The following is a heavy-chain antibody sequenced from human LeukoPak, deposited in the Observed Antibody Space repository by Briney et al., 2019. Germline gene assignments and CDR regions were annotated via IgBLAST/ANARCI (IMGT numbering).Heavy chain of an antibody. CDR1: GFTFSSCA. J-gene: IGHJ4*02. V-gene: IGHV3-23*01. D-gene: IGHD7-27*01. Sequence: GGSLRLSCAASGFTFSSCAMSWVRQAPGKGLEWVSGIGGSGTSTYYADSVKGRFTISRDNSKNTLYLQMNSLRAEDTAVYYCAKDGGLWVSAHWGDSWGRGTLVTVSS. CDR2: IGGSGTST. CDR3: AKDGGLWVSAHWGDS.